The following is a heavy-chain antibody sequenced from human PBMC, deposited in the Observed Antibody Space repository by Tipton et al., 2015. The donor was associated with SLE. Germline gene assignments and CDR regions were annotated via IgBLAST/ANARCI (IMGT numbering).Heavy chain of an antibody. CDR1: GFTFDDYA. D-gene: IGHD6-19*01. J-gene: IGHJ4*01. Sequence: SLRLSCAASGFTFDDYAMHWVRQAPGKGLEWVSLISWDGGSTYYADSVKGRFTISRDNSKNSLYLQMNSLRAEETALYYCAEQRGTRGWYEGFVYWGHGTLVTVSS. CDR2: ISWDGGST. CDR3: AEQRGTRGWYEGFVY. V-gene: IGHV3-43D*04.